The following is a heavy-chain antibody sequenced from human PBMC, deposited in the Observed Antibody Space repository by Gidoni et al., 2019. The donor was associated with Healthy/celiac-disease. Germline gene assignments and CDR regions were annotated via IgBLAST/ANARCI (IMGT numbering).Heavy chain of an antibody. CDR2: IKQDGSEK. Sequence: VQPGGSLRLSCAASGFTFSSYWMSWVRQAPGKGLEWVANIKQDGSEKYYVDSVKGRFTISRDNAKNSLYLQMNSLRAEDTAVYYCARDPRAPTQTRYCSSTSCYNRSQAGLRGYWGQGTLVTVSS. D-gene: IGHD2-2*02. CDR1: GFTFSSYW. J-gene: IGHJ4*02. V-gene: IGHV3-7*03. CDR3: ARDPRAPTQTRYCSSTSCYNRSQAGLRGY.